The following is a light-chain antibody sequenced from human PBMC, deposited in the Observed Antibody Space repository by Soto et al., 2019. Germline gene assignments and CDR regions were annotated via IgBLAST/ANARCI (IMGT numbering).Light chain of an antibody. Sequence: IQLTQTPSNLYERVGAIVTITYWASQSISSWLAWYQQKPGKAPKVLIYKASSLESGVPSRFSGSGSGTEFTLTISSMQPDDFATYYCQQYDSYSLTSAQRAKVDI. J-gene: IGKJ1*01. V-gene: IGKV1-5*03. CDR3: QQYDSYSLT. CDR2: KAS. CDR1: QSISSW.